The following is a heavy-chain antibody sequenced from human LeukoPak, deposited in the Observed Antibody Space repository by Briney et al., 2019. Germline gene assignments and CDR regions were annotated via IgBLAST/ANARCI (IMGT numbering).Heavy chain of an antibody. CDR3: AKGGIPGYSTTWSFITMMPFDL. J-gene: IGHJ5*02. Sequence: PGGSLRLSCAASGFTFSSYSMNWVRQAPGKGLEWVSSISSSSSYIYYADSVKGRFTISRDNAKNSLYLQMNSLRAEDTAVYYCAKGGIPGYSTTWSFITMMPFDLWGQGTQVTVSS. D-gene: IGHD2-2*01. CDR2: ISSSSSYI. CDR1: GFTFSSYS. V-gene: IGHV3-21*01.